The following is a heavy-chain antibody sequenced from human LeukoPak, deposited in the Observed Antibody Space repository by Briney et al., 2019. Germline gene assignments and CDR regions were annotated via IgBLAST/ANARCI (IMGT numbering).Heavy chain of an antibody. D-gene: IGHD5-12*01. CDR2: IYYTGNT. Sequence: SETLSLTCTVSGGSISSHYWSWIRQPLGKGLEWIGYIYYTGNTNHNPSLKSQVTISVDTSKNQISLKLYSVTAADTAVYYCARGPLGSGYTYFDYWGQGTLVTVSS. V-gene: IGHV4-59*11. J-gene: IGHJ4*02. CDR1: GGSISSHY. CDR3: ARGPLGSGYTYFDY.